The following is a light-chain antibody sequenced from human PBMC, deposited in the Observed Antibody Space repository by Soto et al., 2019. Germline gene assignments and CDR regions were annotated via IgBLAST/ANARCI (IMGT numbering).Light chain of an antibody. CDR1: SSDVGSYNL. V-gene: IGLV2-23*02. CDR2: EVS. J-gene: IGLJ1*01. CDR3: CSYACSSICYV. Sequence: QSALTQPASVSGSPGQSITISCTGTSSDVGSYNLVSWYQQHPGKAPKLLIYEVSKRPSGVSNRFSGSKSGNTASLTISGLQAQDEADYYCCSYACSSICYVFGTGTKLTVL.